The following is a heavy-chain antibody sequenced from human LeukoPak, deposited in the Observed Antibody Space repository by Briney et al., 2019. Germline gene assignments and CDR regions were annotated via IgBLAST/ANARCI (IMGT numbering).Heavy chain of an antibody. J-gene: IGHJ4*02. CDR2: IFGSGGSP. Sequence: GGSLRLPCEASGFTFGSYAMYWVRQAPGKGLEWVAGIFGSGGSPHYADSVKGRFTISRDNSQNTVYLQINSLRAEDTAVYYCGKTTVGYSSGQKPAWPVDYWGQGTLVTVSS. V-gene: IGHV3-23*01. D-gene: IGHD5-18*01. CDR3: GKTTVGYSSGQKPAWPVDY. CDR1: GFTFGSYA.